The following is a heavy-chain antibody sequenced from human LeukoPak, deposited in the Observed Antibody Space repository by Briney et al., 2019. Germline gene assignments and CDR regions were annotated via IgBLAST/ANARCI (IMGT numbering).Heavy chain of an antibody. CDR2: INHSGST. Sequence: TPSGTLSLTCAVYGGSFSGYYWSWIRQPPGKGLEWFGEINHSGSTNDHPSLKSRVTISVDTSKNQFSLKLSSVTAADTAIYYCARGLRTLIAARPSAFDIWGQGTMVTVSS. CDR3: ARGLRTLIAARPSAFDI. J-gene: IGHJ3*02. V-gene: IGHV4-34*01. D-gene: IGHD6-6*01. CDR1: GGSFSGYY.